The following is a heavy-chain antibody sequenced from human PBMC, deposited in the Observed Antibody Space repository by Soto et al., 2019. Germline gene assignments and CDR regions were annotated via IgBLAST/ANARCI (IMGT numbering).Heavy chain of an antibody. Sequence: QAGGSLRLSCAASGFTFSSYAMSWVRQAPGKGLEWVSAISGSGGSTYYADSVKGRFTISRDNSKNTLYLQMNSLRAEDTAVYYCAKDPLLKGNRPLDYWGQGTLVTVSS. CDR1: GFTFSSYA. D-gene: IGHD6-13*01. CDR3: AKDPLLKGNRPLDY. J-gene: IGHJ4*02. CDR2: ISGSGGST. V-gene: IGHV3-23*01.